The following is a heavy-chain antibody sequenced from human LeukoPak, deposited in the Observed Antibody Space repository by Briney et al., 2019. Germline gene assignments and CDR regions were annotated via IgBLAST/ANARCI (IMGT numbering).Heavy chain of an antibody. D-gene: IGHD6-13*01. J-gene: IGHJ4*02. V-gene: IGHV1-69*05. CDR3: ATGGGIAAAGPFDY. CDR1: GGTFSSYA. CDR2: IIPIFGTA. Sequence: SVKVSCKASGGTFSSYAISWVRQAPGQGLEWMGGIIPIFGTANYAQKFQGRVTITTDESTSTAYMELSSLRSEDTAVYYCATGGGIAAAGPFDYWGQGTLVTVSS.